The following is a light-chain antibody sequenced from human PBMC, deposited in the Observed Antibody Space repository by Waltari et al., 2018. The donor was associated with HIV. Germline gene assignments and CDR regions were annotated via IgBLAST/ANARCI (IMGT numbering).Light chain of an antibody. J-gene: IGKJ3*01. V-gene: IGKV3-20*01. CDR1: QSVSDNY. CDR2: GVS. CDR3: QQYASSSFS. Sequence: NVLTQSPGLLSLSPGETAIVSCRASQSVSDNYLAWYQQKAGQAPRLLMYGVSTRATGIPDRFSGSGSRTDFTLTISGLEPEDFAIYYCQQYASSSFSFGPGTKVEIK.